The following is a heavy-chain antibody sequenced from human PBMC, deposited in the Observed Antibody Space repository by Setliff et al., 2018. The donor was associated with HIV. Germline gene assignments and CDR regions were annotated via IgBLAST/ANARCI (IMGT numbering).Heavy chain of an antibody. Sequence: GGSLRLSCAASGFMFGVEWMSWVRQTPGKGLEWVASVTPDGGDKYYANSMRGRFTISRDNAKNTLYLQMNSLTAEDTAVYYCVRDENKQLGYNWGQGTLVTVSS. CDR2: VTPDGGDK. V-gene: IGHV3-7*01. CDR1: GFMFGVEW. D-gene: IGHD6-6*01. CDR3: VRDENKQLGYN. J-gene: IGHJ4*02.